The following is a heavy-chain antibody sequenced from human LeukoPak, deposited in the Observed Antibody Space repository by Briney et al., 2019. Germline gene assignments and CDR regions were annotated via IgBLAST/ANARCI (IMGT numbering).Heavy chain of an antibody. D-gene: IGHD3-22*01. V-gene: IGHV1-2*02. CDR2: INPNSGVT. CDR1: GYTFTAYY. Sequence: ASVKVSCKASGYTFTAYYMHWVRQAPGQGPEWMGWINPNSGVTNYAQKFQGRVIMTSDTSISTAYMEFSRLRSDDTAMYYCARVYWLTVRAVSHFYWGQGNLATVS. CDR3: ARVYWLTVRAVSHFY. J-gene: IGHJ4*02.